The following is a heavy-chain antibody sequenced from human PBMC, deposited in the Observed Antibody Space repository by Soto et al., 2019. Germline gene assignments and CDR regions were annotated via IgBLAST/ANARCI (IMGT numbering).Heavy chain of an antibody. Sequence: QVQLVQSGAEVKKPGASVKISCKASGYTFINYYLHWVRLAPGQGLEWLGMINPSSGDTSSAQKFQARVTMTRGSSPRTVDLDLRSLRSDDTAVYYCARSTDRYYFDYWGQGTLVTVSS. D-gene: IGHD1-1*01. CDR3: ARSTDRYYFDY. J-gene: IGHJ4*02. CDR1: GYTFINYY. CDR2: INPSSGDT. V-gene: IGHV1-46*01.